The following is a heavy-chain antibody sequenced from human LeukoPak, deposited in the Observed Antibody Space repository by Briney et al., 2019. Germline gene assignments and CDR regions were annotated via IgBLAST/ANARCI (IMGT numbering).Heavy chain of an antibody. J-gene: IGHJ5*02. V-gene: IGHV4-34*01. CDR2: INHSGST. D-gene: IGHD3-10*01. CDR1: GGSFSGYY. Sequence: PSETLSLTCAVYGGSFSGYYWSWIRQPPGKGLEWIGEINHSGSTNYNPSLKSRVTISVDTSKNQFSLKLSSVTAADTAVYYCARESGSGSYSTNWFDPWGQGTLVTVSS. CDR3: ARESGSGSYSTNWFDP.